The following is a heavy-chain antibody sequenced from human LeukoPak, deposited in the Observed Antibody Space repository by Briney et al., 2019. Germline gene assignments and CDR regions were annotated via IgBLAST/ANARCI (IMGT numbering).Heavy chain of an antibody. Sequence: GASVKVSCKASGYTFTSYGISWVRQAPGQGLEWMGWISAYNGNTNYAQKLQGRVTMTTDTSTSTAYMELRSLRSDDTAVYYCARSLRFLEWLLSDYYYYGMGVWGQGTTVTVSS. J-gene: IGHJ6*02. CDR2: ISAYNGNT. CDR3: ARSLRFLEWLLSDYYYYGMGV. CDR1: GYTFTSYG. D-gene: IGHD3-3*01. V-gene: IGHV1-18*01.